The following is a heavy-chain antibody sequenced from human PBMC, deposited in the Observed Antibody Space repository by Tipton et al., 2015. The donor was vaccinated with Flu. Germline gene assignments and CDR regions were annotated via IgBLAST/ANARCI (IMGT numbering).Heavy chain of an antibody. Sequence: QLVQSGAEVKKPGASVKVSCKASGYTFTSYGISWVRQAPGQGLEWMGWISAYNGNTNYAQKLQGRVTMTTDTSTSTAYMELRSLRSDDTAVYYCARDLFSVVVITIGDAFDIWGQGTMVTVSS. CDR1: GYTFTSYG. V-gene: IGHV1-18*04. D-gene: IGHD3-22*01. J-gene: IGHJ3*02. CDR3: ARDLFSVVVITIGDAFDI. CDR2: ISAYNGNT.